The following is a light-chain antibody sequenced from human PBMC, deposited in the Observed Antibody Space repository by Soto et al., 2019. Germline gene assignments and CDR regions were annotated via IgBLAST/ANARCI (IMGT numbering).Light chain of an antibody. Sequence: DIQMTQSPSSLAASVGDRVTISCRASQGISNYLAWYQQKPGKAPKLLIYATSTLQSGVSSRFTGSGSGTDFTITISSLQPEDVATYYCLKHNWPPFTFGPGTKVDI. CDR2: ATS. CDR3: LKHNWPPFT. J-gene: IGKJ3*01. V-gene: IGKV1-27*01. CDR1: QGISNY.